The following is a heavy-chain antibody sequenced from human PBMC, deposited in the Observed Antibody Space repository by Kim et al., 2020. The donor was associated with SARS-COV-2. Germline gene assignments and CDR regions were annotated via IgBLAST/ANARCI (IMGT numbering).Heavy chain of an antibody. D-gene: IGHD1-26*01. Sequence: SETLSLTCAVYGGSFSGYYWSWIRQPPGKGLEWIGEINHSGSTNYNPSLKSRVTISVDTSKNQFSLKLSSVTAADTAVYYCARGRVVGATSTRYYYYYYGMDVWGQGTTVTVSS. CDR1: GGSFSGYY. V-gene: IGHV4-34*01. J-gene: IGHJ6*02. CDR2: INHSGST. CDR3: ARGRVVGATSTRYYYYYYGMDV.